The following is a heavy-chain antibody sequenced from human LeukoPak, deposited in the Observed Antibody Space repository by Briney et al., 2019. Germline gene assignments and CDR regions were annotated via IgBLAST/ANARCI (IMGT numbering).Heavy chain of an antibody. D-gene: IGHD1-26*01. CDR2: IIPILGIA. CDR1: GGTFSSYA. Sequence: ASVKVSCKASGGTFSSYAISWVRQAPGQGLEWMGRIIPILGIANYAQKFQGRVTITADKSTSTAYMGLSSLRSEDTAVYYCARDYLPKSGSYYAAKVTPFDYWGQGTLVTVSS. J-gene: IGHJ4*02. V-gene: IGHV1-69*04. CDR3: ARDYLPKSGSYYAAKVTPFDY.